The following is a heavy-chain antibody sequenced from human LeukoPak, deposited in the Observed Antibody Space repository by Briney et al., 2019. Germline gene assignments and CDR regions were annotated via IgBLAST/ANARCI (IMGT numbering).Heavy chain of an antibody. CDR1: GGSISSYY. CDR3: ARGEDGTGDYRPTYFDS. J-gene: IGHJ4*02. V-gene: IGHV4-34*01. D-gene: IGHD4-17*01. CDR2: INHGGGT. Sequence: PSETLSLTCTVSGGSISSYYWNWIRQPPGKGLEWIGEINHGGGTKYSSSLKSRATISVDTSKKQFSLNLSSVTAADTAVYYCARGEDGTGDYRPTYFDSWGQGTLVTVSS.